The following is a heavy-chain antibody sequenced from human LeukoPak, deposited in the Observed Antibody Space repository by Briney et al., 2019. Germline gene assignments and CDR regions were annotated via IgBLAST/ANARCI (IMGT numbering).Heavy chain of an antibody. Sequence: GGSLRLSCAASGFTVSSNYMSWVRQAPGKGLEWVSVIYSGGSTYYADSVKGRFTISRDNSKNTLYLQMNSLRAEDTAVYYCARVLTTVTTTRNYFDYWGQGTLVTVSS. D-gene: IGHD4-17*01. CDR3: ARVLTTVTTTRNYFDY. CDR1: GFTVSSNY. CDR2: IYSGGST. J-gene: IGHJ4*02. V-gene: IGHV3-53*01.